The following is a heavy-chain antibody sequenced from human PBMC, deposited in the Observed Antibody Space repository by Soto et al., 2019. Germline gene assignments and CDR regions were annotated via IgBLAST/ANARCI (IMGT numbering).Heavy chain of an antibody. CDR1: GYRFTSYW. J-gene: IGHJ5*02. V-gene: IGHV5-51*01. Sequence: GESLKISCRTSGYRFTSYWIAWVRQMPGKGLEWVGIIFPSDPDTRYSPSFQGQVTISADRSTSTVFLQWASPKASDTAVYFCARKDKSGYFNWFDPWGQGTLVTVSS. CDR2: IFPSDPDT. D-gene: IGHD3-22*01. CDR3: ARKDKSGYFNWFDP.